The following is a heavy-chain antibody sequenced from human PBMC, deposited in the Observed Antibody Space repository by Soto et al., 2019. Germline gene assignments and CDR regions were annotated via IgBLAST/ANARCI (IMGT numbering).Heavy chain of an antibody. D-gene: IGHD3-22*01. CDR3: ARDKSAYYDSSGYLVWFDP. J-gene: IGHJ5*02. CDR1: GFTFSSYA. CDR2: ISYDGSNK. V-gene: IGHV3-30-3*01. Sequence: GGSLRLSCAASGFTFSSYAMHWVRQAPGKGLEWVAVISYDGSNKYYADSVKGRFTISRDNSKNTLYLQMNSLRAEDTAVYYCARDKSAYYDSSGYLVWFDPWGQGTLVTVSS.